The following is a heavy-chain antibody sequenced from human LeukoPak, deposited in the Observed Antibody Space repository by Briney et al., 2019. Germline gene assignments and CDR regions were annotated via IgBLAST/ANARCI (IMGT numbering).Heavy chain of an antibody. J-gene: IGHJ4*02. V-gene: IGHV1-2*02. CDR1: GYTFTGYY. Sequence: GASVKVSCKASGYTFTGYYMHWVRQAPGQGLEWMGWINPNSGGTNYAQKFQGRVTMTRDTSIGTAYMELSRLRSDDTAVYYCARGNWRSGYYYYFDYWGQGTLVTVSS. CDR2: INPNSGGT. CDR3: ARGNWRSGYYYYFDY. D-gene: IGHD3-22*01.